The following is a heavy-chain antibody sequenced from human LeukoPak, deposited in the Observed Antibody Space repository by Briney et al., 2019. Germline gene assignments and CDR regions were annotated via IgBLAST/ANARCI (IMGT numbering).Heavy chain of an antibody. CDR1: GYSISSGYH. Sequence: SETLSLTCTVSGYSISSGYHWGWIRQPPGKGLEWIGSIYHSGSTYYNPSLKSRVTISVDTSKNQFSLKLRSVTAADTAVYYCARDGPANWFDPWGQGTLVTVFS. CDR2: IYHSGST. J-gene: IGHJ5*02. CDR3: ARDGPANWFDP. V-gene: IGHV4-38-2*02.